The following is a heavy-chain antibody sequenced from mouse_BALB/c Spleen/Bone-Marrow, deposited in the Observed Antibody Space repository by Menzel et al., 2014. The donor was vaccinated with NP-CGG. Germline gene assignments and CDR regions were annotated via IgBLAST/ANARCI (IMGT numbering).Heavy chain of an antibody. V-gene: IGHV7-3*02. CDR2: IRNKANGYTT. Sequence: EVKLVESGGGLVQPGGSLRLSCATSGFTFSDYYMSWVRQPPGKALEWLGFIRNKANGYTTEYSASVKGRFTISRDNSQSILYLQMNTLRAEDSVTYYCARDMGFLRFVCWGQGTPLTVSS. CDR3: ARDMGFLRFVC. J-gene: IGHJ2*01. CDR1: GFTFSDYY.